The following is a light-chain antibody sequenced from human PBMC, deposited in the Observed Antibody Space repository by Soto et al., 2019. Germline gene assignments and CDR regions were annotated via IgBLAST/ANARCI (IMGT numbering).Light chain of an antibody. Sequence: DIQMTPSPASLSASIGDRVSISCRASQTVATFLNWYQQKPGKVTQLLIYAASTLQSGVPSRLSGSGSGTDFTLVISSLQREDFGTYHCQQSLSTPYTFGQGTKVDIX. CDR2: AAS. V-gene: IGKV1-39*01. CDR3: QQSLSTPYT. J-gene: IGKJ2*01. CDR1: QTVATF.